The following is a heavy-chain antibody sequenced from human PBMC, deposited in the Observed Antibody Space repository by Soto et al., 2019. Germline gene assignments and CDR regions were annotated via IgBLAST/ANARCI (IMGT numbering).Heavy chain of an antibody. V-gene: IGHV3-23*01. J-gene: IGHJ4*02. Sequence: GGSMRLSCAAAGFIFNKYAINWVRQVPGKGLEWVSGVSGRVGNTFYADPKMGRVTIYRDVSETAEYLHITNQSHNDTPICYCAKPSHSGEYAGSFGCWGQGTMVTVSS. D-gene: IGHD4-17*01. CDR1: GFIFNKYA. CDR3: AKPSHSGEYAGSFGC. CDR2: VSGRVGNT.